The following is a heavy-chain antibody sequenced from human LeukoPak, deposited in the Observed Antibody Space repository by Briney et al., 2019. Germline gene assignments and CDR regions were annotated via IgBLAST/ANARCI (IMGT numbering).Heavy chain of an antibody. J-gene: IGHJ4*02. CDR2: ISDSGGKT. D-gene: IGHD6-19*01. V-gene: IGHV3-23*01. CDR1: GFTFSTFSNYG. CDR3: AKHGSGRHFDY. Sequence: PGGSLRLSCAASGFTFSTFSNYGMSWVRQAPGKGLEWVSAISDSGGKTYYADCMKGRFTISRDNSKNTLYLQMNSLRAEDTAVYYCAKHGSGRHFDYWGQGTLVTVSS.